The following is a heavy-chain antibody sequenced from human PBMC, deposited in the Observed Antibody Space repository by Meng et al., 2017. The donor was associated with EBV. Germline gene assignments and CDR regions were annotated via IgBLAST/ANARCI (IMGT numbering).Heavy chain of an antibody. CDR1: ATTRRGDYYD. Sequence: QVQEPGPGPGLSTPSGSLSLTGTGRATTRRGDYYDWSWIRQPTGKELEWSGYYNGGGTTIYTPSLKSRVSILVDASKIQFSLKLRSVTNADTAVYYCAKSRSSTTGVVDYWGQGTLVTVSS. V-gene: IGHV4-61*08. CDR2: YNGGGTT. J-gene: IGHJ4*02. D-gene: IGHD4-17*01. CDR3: AKSRSSTTGVVDY.